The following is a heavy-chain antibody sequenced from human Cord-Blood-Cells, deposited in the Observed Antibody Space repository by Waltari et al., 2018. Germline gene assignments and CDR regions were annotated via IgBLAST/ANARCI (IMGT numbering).Heavy chain of an antibody. CDR2: ISYDG. CDR3: AREKAGDYDFWPYYYYYGMDV. J-gene: IGHJ6*02. D-gene: IGHD3-3*01. CDR1: GFTFSSYA. V-gene: IGHV3-30*04. Sequence: QVQLVESGGGVVQPGRSLRLSCAASGFTFSSYAMHWVRRAPGKGLEWVAVISYDGSNSKNTLYLQMNSLRAEDTAVYYCAREKAGDYDFWPYYYYYGMDVWGQGTTVTVSS.